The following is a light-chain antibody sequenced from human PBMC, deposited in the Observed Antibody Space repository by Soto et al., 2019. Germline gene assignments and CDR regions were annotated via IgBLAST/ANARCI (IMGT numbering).Light chain of an antibody. CDR2: KAS. CDR3: QQYNGHPLT. Sequence: DIQMTQSPSTLSASVGDRVTISCRASQNVNSWVAWHQQKPGKAPKLLIYKASSLESGVPSRFSGSGSGTEFPLPISSLQTDDFATYYCQQYNGHPLTFGGGTKVEIK. V-gene: IGKV1-5*03. J-gene: IGKJ4*01. CDR1: QNVNSW.